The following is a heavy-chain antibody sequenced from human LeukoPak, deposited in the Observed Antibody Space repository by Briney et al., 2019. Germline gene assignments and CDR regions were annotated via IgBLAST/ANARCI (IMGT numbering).Heavy chain of an antibody. J-gene: IGHJ4*02. CDR3: ARDRPPDYGDLDY. CDR2: INPSGGST. D-gene: IGHD4-17*01. V-gene: IGHV1-46*01. CDR1: GYTFTSYY. Sequence: ASVRVSFKGSGYTFTSYYMHWVRQAPGQGRERMAVINPSGGSTSYAQKFQRRVTMTSDMSTSTVYMELSSLRSEDTAVYYCARDRPPDYGDLDYWGQGTLVTVSS.